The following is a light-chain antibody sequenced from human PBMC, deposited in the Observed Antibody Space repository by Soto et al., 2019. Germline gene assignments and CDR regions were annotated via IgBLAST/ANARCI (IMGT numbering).Light chain of an antibody. Sequence: QLVLTQPPSVSGAPGQRVSISCTGSSSNFGAGYDVHWYQQLPGTAPKLLIYDNNNRPSGVPDRFSGSKSGTSASLAITGLQAEDEADYYCQSYDSSLTAYVFGTGTKLTVL. V-gene: IGLV1-40*01. J-gene: IGLJ1*01. CDR2: DNN. CDR1: SSNFGAGYD. CDR3: QSYDSSLTAYV.